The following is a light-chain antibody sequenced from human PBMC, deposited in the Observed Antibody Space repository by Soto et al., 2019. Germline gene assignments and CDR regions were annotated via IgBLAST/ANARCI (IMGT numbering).Light chain of an antibody. J-gene: IGKJ1*01. CDR1: QDISTN. CDR2: DIS. Sequence: EIVLTQSPRTLSSSPRERDALXWRPSQDISTNLAWYQQQPGQPPRLLIYDISNRATGIPARFSGSGSETDFTLTISRLEPEDFAVYYCQQYGSSPWTFGQGTKVDI. V-gene: IGKV3-20*01. CDR3: QQYGSSPWT.